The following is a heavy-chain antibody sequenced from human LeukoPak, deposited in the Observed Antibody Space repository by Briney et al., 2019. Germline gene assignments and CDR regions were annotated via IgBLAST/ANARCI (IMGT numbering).Heavy chain of an antibody. V-gene: IGHV3-23*01. Sequence: GGSLRLSCAASGFTFSSYAMSWVRQAPGKGLEWVSAISGSGGSTYYADSVKGRFTISRDNSKNTLYLQMNSLRAEDTAVYYCAKVDYESHIVVVTAKYYFDYWGQGTLVTVSS. CDR3: AKVDYESHIVVVTAKYYFDY. CDR2: ISGSGGST. J-gene: IGHJ4*02. D-gene: IGHD2-21*02. CDR1: GFTFSSYA.